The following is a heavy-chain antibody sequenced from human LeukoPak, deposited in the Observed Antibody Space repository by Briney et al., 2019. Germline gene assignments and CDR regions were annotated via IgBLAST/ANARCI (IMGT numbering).Heavy chain of an antibody. CDR3: ARAPESGRNGMDV. CDR2: ISGSGGST. CDR1: GLTFINYA. J-gene: IGHJ6*02. Sequence: GGSLRLSCAASGLTFINYAMSWVRQAPGKGLEWVSAISGSGGSTYYADSVKGRFTISRDNAKNTLYLQMNSLRAEDTAVYYCARAPESGRNGMDVWGQGTTVTVS. D-gene: IGHD1-26*01. V-gene: IGHV3-23*01.